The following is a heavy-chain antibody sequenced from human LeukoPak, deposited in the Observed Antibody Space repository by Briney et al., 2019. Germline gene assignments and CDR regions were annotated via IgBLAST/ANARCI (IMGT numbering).Heavy chain of an antibody. CDR2: ISSSSSTI. D-gene: IGHD2-15*01. CDR1: GFTFSSYW. J-gene: IGHJ4*02. Sequence: GGSLRLSCAASGFTFSSYWMNWVRQAPGKGLEWVSYISSSSSTIYYADSVKGRFTISRDNAKNSLYLQMNSLRDEDTAVYYCARDPRPRQETYCSGGSCYRVQTEGYFDYWGQGTLVTVSS. V-gene: IGHV3-48*02. CDR3: ARDPRPRQETYCSGGSCYRVQTEGYFDY.